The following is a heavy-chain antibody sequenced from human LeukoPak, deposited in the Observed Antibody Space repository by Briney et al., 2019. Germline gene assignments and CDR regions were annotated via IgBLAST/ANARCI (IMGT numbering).Heavy chain of an antibody. CDR3: ATWRTAKTGFDY. Sequence: SETLSLTCTVSGDSVSSGNSYWSWIRQPPGKGLECIGSLQYSGSPYYNPSLKSRVTISVDTSKNQFSLRLSSVTAADTAVYYCATWRTAKTGFDYWGQGTLVTVSS. CDR1: GDSVSSGNSY. CDR2: LQYSGSP. J-gene: IGHJ4*02. D-gene: IGHD1-1*01. V-gene: IGHV4-39*01.